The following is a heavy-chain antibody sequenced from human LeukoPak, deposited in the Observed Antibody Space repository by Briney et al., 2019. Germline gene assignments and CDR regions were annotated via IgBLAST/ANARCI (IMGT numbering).Heavy chain of an antibody. V-gene: IGHV3-23*01. CDR1: GFTFSSYA. CDR3: AKPYSGTILTGWFDP. CDR2: ISGSGGST. D-gene: IGHD3-9*01. Sequence: GGSLRLSCAASGFTFSSYAMSWVRQAPGKGLEWVSIISGSGGSTSYADSVKGRFTISRDNSKNTLYLQMNSLRAEDTALYYCAKPYSGTILTGWFDPWGQGTLVTVSS. J-gene: IGHJ5*02.